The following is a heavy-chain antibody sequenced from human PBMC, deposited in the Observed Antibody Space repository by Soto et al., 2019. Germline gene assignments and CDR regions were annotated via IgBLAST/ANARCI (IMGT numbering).Heavy chain of an antibody. CDR3: ARGMTTVTTLDY. CDR2: IYYTGMT. Sequence: SATLSLTCTVSGTSISSTNYYWGWIRQPPGKGLEWITSIYYTGMTYYNPSLKSRITISIDRSKNQLSLKLSSVTAADTAVYYCARGMTTVTTLDYWGQGTLVT. J-gene: IGHJ4*02. V-gene: IGHV4-39*07. D-gene: IGHD4-4*01. CDR1: GTSISSTNYY.